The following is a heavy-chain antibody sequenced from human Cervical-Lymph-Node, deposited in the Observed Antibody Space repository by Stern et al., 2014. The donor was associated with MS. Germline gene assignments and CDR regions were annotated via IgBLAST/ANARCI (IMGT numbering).Heavy chain of an antibody. J-gene: IGHJ3*02. CDR1: GGTFSSYT. V-gene: IGHV1-69*09. CDR3: ARESTGDAFDI. CDR2: IIAIVGIA. Sequence: VQLVESGAEVKKPGSSVKVSCKASGGTFSSYTITLVRQAPGQGLELMGRIIAIVGIADYAQKFQGRVTITADKSTSTAYMELSSLRSEDTAVYYCARESTGDAFDIWGQGTMVTVSS. D-gene: IGHD3-10*01.